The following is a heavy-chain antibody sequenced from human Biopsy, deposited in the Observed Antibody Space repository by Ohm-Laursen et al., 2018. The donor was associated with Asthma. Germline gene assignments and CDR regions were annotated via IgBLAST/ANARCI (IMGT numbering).Heavy chain of an antibody. V-gene: IGHV1-18*01. CDR1: GYTFNSAG. CDR3: ARAVDYSHYYGIDV. D-gene: IGHD3-10*01. Sequence: SSVTASCKTSGYTFNSAGITWVRQAPGQGLEWMGWISVYNGNTKDAQKLQDRVTMITDTSTSTAYMGLRSLRSDDTAVCFCARAVDYSHYYGIDVWGQGTTVTVS. J-gene: IGHJ6*02. CDR2: ISVYNGNT.